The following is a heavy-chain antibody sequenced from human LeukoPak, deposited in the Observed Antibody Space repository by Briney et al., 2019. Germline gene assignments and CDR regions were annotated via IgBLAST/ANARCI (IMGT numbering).Heavy chain of an antibody. J-gene: IGHJ4*02. D-gene: IGHD6-13*01. V-gene: IGHV3-23*01. CDR3: AKSLWQQLIQRTTLDN. CDR1: GLTFSRYA. CDR2: HGGSGGRA. Sequence: GGSLRLSCAVSGLTFSRYAMRWVRQASGKGLEYVSAHGGSGGRAYCADSAKGRFSIGGDNSKTTLYLQMNSLRAEDAAVYYCAKSLWQQLIQRTTLDNWGQGTLVTVSA.